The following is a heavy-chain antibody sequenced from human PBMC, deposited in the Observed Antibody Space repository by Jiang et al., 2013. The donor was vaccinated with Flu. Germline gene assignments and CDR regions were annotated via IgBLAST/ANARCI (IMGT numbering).Heavy chain of an antibody. V-gene: IGHV6-1*01. Sequence: SGDSVSSNSAAWNWIRQSPSRGLEWLGRTYYRSKWYNDYAVSVKSRITINPDTSKNQFSLQLNSVTPEDTAVYYCAKELRGYTTHNWFDPWGQGTLVTVSS. CDR1: GDSVSSNSAA. CDR3: AKELRGYTTHNWFDP. CDR2: TYYRSKWYN. J-gene: IGHJ5*02. D-gene: IGHD5-18*01.